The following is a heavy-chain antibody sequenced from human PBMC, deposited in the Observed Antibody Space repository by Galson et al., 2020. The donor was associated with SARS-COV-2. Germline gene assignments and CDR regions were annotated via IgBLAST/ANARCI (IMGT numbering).Heavy chain of an antibody. V-gene: IGHV4-31*03. Sequence: ASETLSLTCTVSGATIRSRTYYWSWIRQHPGKGLEWIGYIYYSVKTSYNPSLKSRVTISVDTTKNQFSLNLSSVTVADTAVYYCARGVTTPWNKWFDPWGQGTLVTVSS. D-gene: IGHD4-4*01. CDR3: ARGVTTPWNKWFDP. J-gene: IGHJ5*02. CDR1: GATIRSRTYY. CDR2: IYYSVKT.